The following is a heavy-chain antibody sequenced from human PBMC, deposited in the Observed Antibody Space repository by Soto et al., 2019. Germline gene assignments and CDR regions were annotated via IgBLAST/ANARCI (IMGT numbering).Heavy chain of an antibody. D-gene: IGHD6-13*01. Sequence: SQTLSLTCAISGDSASSNSAAWSWIRQSPSRGLEWLGRTYYRSKWYNDYAVSVKSRITINPDTSKNQFSLQPHSVTPEDTAVYYCARRSYTSTWSWGQRTLVTVSS. CDR3: ARRSYTSTWS. CDR1: GDSASSNSAA. V-gene: IGHV6-1*01. J-gene: IGHJ5*02. CDR2: TYYRSKWYN.